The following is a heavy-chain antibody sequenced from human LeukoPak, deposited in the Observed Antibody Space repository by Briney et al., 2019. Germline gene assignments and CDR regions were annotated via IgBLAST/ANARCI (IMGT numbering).Heavy chain of an antibody. D-gene: IGHD5-12*01. Sequence: PGGSLRPSCAASGFTFSSYAMSWVRQAPGKGLEWVSAISGSGGSTYYADSVKGRFTISRDNSKNSLYLQMNRLRAEDTALYYCAKGPGYTDYDFGDYWGQGTLVTVSS. CDR1: GFTFSSYA. CDR2: ISGSGGST. CDR3: AKGPGYTDYDFGDY. J-gene: IGHJ4*02. V-gene: IGHV3-23*01.